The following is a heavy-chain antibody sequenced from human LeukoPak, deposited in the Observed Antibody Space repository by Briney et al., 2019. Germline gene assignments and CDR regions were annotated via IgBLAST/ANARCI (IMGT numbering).Heavy chain of an antibody. V-gene: IGHV3-7*01. CDR2: IKQDGHEK. CDR1: GFTFSTYY. D-gene: IGHD3-22*01. CDR3: VRDFGLAYRYDSSGFDF. J-gene: IGHJ4*02. Sequence: GGSLRLSCAASGFTFSTYYMSWVRQAPGKGLEWVADIKQDGHEKYYVDSVKGRFTISRDNARNSVDLQMDSLRVDDTAVYYCVRDFGLAYRYDSSGFDFWGQGILVTVSS.